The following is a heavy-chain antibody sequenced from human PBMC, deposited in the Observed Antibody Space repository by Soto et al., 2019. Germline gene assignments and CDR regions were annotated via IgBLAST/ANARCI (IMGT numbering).Heavy chain of an antibody. CDR3: AKVPLRPYYFDY. V-gene: IGHV3-23*01. J-gene: IGHJ4*02. CDR1: GFTFANYS. Sequence: GGSLRLSCTASGFTFANYSMHWVRQAPGKGLEWVSRVSAGGDNTDYADAVKGRFTISRDNSKDTLFLQMTSLRAEDTALYYCAKVPLRPYYFDYWGPGTMVTVSS. D-gene: IGHD4-17*01. CDR2: VSAGGDNT.